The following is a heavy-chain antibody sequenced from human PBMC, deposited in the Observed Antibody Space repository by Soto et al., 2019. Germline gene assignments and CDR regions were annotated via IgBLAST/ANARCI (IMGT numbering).Heavy chain of an antibody. J-gene: IGHJ4*02. CDR1: GYTFTSYG. CDR2: ISAFNGNT. CDR3: ARSYSSGWYYIDY. Sequence: QVQLVQSGAEVKKPGASVKVSCKASGYTFTSYGISWVRQAPGQGLEWMGWISAFNGNTNYAQKLQGRGTMTRATSTNTAYMELGSLRSDDTAVYYCARSYSSGWYYIDYWGQGSLLTVSS. V-gene: IGHV1-18*01. D-gene: IGHD6-19*01.